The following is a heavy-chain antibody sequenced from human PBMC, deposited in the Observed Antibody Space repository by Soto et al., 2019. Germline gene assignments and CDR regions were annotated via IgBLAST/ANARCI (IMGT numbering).Heavy chain of an antibody. CDR2: IKLDGSES. D-gene: IGHD2-15*01. CDR3: VRAFGDRCPPCYYYSMDL. J-gene: IGHJ6*03. Sequence: EVQLVESGGGLVQPGGSLRLSCAATGFTFSNYWMHWVRQAPGKGLEWLATIKLDGSESYYADSLKGRFTISRDNAKNSLYLQMSSLRVEDTAVYYCVRAFGDRCPPCYYYSMDLWGKGTTVTVS. V-gene: IGHV3-7*01. CDR1: GFTFSNYW.